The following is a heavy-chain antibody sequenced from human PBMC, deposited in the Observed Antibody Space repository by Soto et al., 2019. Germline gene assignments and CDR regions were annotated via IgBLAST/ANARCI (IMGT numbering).Heavy chain of an antibody. J-gene: IGHJ4*02. Sequence: NPSETLSLTCAVYGGSFSGYYWSWIRQPPGKGLEWIGEINHSGSTNYNPSLKSRVTISVDTSKNQFSLKLSSVTAADTAVYYCARGRRLRYWGQGTLVTVSS. D-gene: IGHD1-1*01. CDR3: ARGRRLRY. CDR2: INHSGST. V-gene: IGHV4-34*01. CDR1: GGSFSGYY.